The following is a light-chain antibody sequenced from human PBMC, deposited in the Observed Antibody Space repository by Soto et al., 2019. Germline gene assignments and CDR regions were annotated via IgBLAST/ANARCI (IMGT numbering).Light chain of an antibody. CDR1: SSDVGGYNF. V-gene: IGLV2-14*01. CDR2: QVK. CDR3: FSYTSIPTLYVV. J-gene: IGLJ3*02. Sequence: QSALTQPASISGSPGQSITISCTGTSSDVGGYNFVSWYQQHPGSAPRLLIYQVKNRPSGVSGRFSGSKSVNTASLTISGLRAEDEATYYCFSYTSIPTLYVVFGGGTKVTVL.